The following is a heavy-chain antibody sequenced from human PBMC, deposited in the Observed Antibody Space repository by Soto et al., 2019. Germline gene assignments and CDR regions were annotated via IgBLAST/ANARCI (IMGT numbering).Heavy chain of an antibody. Sequence: QVQLQESGPGLVKPSQTLSLTCTVSGGSISSGGYYWSWIRQHPGKGLEWIGYIFYSGSTYYNPSLENRVTKSVNTSKNQFSLNLSSVTAADTAVYYCARAPGDYFDYWGQGTLVTVSS. CDR3: ARAPGDYFDY. CDR1: GGSISSGGYY. J-gene: IGHJ4*02. V-gene: IGHV4-31*03. CDR2: IFYSGST.